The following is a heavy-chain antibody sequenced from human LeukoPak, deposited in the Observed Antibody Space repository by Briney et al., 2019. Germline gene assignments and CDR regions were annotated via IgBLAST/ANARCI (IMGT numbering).Heavy chain of an antibody. Sequence: GGSLRLSCAASGFTFTTYAMSWVRQAPGKGLEWVSAISGSGDGTYYADSVKGRFTISRDNSKNTLYLQMNSLRAEDTAVYYCAKDLYDYVRGSYRYTHWGQGTLVTVSS. V-gene: IGHV3-23*01. J-gene: IGHJ4*02. CDR1: GFTFTTYA. D-gene: IGHD3-16*02. CDR2: ISGSGDGT. CDR3: AKDLYDYVRGSYRYTH.